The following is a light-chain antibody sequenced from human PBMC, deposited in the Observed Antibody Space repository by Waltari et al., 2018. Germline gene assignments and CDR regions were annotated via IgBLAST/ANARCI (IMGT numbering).Light chain of an antibody. CDR3: QQYESSPRT. CDR2: WAS. J-gene: IGKJ1*01. V-gene: IGKV4-1*01. Sequence: DIVMPQSPDSLAVSPGERATINCKSSQSVLHSSNNKNYLTWYQQKPGQPPKLLIYWASTRESGVPDRFSGSGSGTDFTLTITSLQAEDVAVYHCQQYESSPRTFGQGTKVEI. CDR1: QSVLHSSNNKNY.